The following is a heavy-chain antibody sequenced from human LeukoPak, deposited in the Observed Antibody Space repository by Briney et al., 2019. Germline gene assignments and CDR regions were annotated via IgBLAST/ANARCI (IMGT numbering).Heavy chain of an antibody. CDR2: IYYSGST. CDR1: GGSISIYY. J-gene: IGHJ4*02. V-gene: IGHV4-59*01. Sequence: PSETLSLTCTVSGGSISIYYWSWIRQPPGKGLEWIGNIYYSGSTNYKPSLKGRVTISLNTSKNQFSLKLSSVTAADTAVYYCAREAHSRHGGYGHYFDYWGQGSLVTGSS. CDR3: AREAHSRHGGYGHYFDY. D-gene: IGHD5-12*01.